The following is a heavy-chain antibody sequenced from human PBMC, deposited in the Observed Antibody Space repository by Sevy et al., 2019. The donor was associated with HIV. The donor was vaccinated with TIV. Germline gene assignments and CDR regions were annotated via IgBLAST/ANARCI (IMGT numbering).Heavy chain of an antibody. CDR3: AKDIDWGRYSSVRRSAFDI. V-gene: IGHV3-9*01. D-gene: IGHD6-19*01. CDR2: ISWNSGRI. CDR1: GFTFDDYA. J-gene: IGHJ3*02. Sequence: GGSLRLSCAASGFTFDDYAMHWVRQAPGKGLEWVSGISWNSGRIGYADSVKGRFTISRDNAKNSLYQQMNSLRAEATPLYYCAKDIDWGRYSSVRRSAFDIWGQGTMVTVSS.